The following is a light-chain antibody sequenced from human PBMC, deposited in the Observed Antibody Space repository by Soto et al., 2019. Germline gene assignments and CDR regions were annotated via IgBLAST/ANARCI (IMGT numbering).Light chain of an antibody. CDR3: TSYSSSDTVV. Sequence: QSVLTQPASVSGSPGQSITISCTGTSSDVGDYHFVSWYQHHPGKAPKLIIYEVYSRPSGVSNRFSGSKSGNTASLTISGLQAEDEADYFCTSYSSSDTVVFGGGTKLTVL. CDR2: EVY. V-gene: IGLV2-14*01. CDR1: SSDVGDYHF. J-gene: IGLJ2*01.